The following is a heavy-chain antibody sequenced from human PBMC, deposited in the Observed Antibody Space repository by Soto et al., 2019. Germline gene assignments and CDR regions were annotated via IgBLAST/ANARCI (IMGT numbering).Heavy chain of an antibody. CDR1: GGSISSSTYY. J-gene: IGHJ4*02. CDR3: LGGTVFHRY. V-gene: IGHV4-39*01. Sequence: SETLSLTCTVSGGSISSSTYYWGWICQPPGKGLEWIGSIYYSGSTYYNPSLKSRVTISVDTSKNQFSLKLSSVAAADTAVYYCLGGTVFHRYWGQGALVTVSS. CDR2: IYYSGST. D-gene: IGHD4-17*01.